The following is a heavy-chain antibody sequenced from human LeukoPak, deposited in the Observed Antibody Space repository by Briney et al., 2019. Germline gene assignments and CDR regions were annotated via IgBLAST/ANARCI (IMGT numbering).Heavy chain of an antibody. CDR1: GFTFSSYS. CDR2: TSSSSSYT. V-gene: IGHV3-21*01. Sequence: GGSLRLSCAASGFTFSSYSMNWVRQAPGKGLEWVSSTSSSSSYTYYADSVKGRFTISRDNAKNSLYLQMNSLRAEDTAVYYCARAWDYYDSSGYCYWGQGTLVTVSS. J-gene: IGHJ4*02. CDR3: ARAWDYYDSSGYCY. D-gene: IGHD3-22*01.